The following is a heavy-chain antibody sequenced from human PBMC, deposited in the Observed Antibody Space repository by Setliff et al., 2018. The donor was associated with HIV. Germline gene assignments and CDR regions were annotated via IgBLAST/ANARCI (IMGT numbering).Heavy chain of an antibody. D-gene: IGHD6-13*01. V-gene: IGHV1-69*04. Sequence: SVKVSCKASGGTFSSYTISWVRQAPGQGLEWMGRIITILGIANYAQKFQGRVTITADKSTSTAYMELSSLRSEDTAVYYCAREPGRGSSWYVGFSYYYYYMDVWGKGTTVTVSS. CDR3: AREPGRGSSWYVGFSYYYYYMDV. CDR2: IITILGIA. CDR1: GGTFSSYT. J-gene: IGHJ6*03.